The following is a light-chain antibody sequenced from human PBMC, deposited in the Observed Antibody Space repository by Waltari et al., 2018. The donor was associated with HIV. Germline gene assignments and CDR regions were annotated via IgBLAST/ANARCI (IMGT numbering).Light chain of an antibody. CDR2: DNN. CDR1: SANIGAPYD. V-gene: IGLV1-40*01. Sequence: QSVLTQPPSVSGAPGQRVTISCPGSSANIGAPYDVHWYQQLPGPVPKLLIYDNNSRPTGVPDRFSGSKSGTSASLAITGLQTEDEADYYCQSYDRVSGSWVFGGGTKLTVL. CDR3: QSYDRVSGSWV. J-gene: IGLJ3*02.